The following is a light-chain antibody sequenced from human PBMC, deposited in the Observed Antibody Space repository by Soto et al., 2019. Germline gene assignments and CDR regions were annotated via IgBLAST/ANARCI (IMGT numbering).Light chain of an antibody. Sequence: EIVLTQSPATLSLSPGERAILSCRASLSVSVYLDWYQQKPGQAPRLLISDASNRATGIPARFSGSGSGTDFTLTISSLEPEDFPVYYCHQRQYWPPITFGQGTRLEIK. CDR2: DAS. CDR3: HQRQYWPPIT. V-gene: IGKV3-11*01. CDR1: LSVSVY. J-gene: IGKJ5*01.